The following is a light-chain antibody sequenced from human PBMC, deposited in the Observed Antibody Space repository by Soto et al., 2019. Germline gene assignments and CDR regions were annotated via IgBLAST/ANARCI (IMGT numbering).Light chain of an antibody. J-gene: IGKJ5*01. CDR3: QQYEIYPIT. CDR1: QNINSW. CDR2: KAF. Sequence: IQMTQSPSTLSASVGDRVTITCRASQNINSWLAWYQQKPGKAPELLIYKAFSLESGVPSRFSGSGSGTEFTLTISSLQPDDFAAYYCQQYEIYPITVGQGTRLEIK. V-gene: IGKV1-5*03.